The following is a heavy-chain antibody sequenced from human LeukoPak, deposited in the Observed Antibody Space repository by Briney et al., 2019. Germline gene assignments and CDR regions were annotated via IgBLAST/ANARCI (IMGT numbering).Heavy chain of an antibody. D-gene: IGHD3-9*01. Sequence: ASVKVSCKASGGTFSSYAISWVRQAPGQGLEWMGGIIPIFGTANYAQKFQGRVTITTDESTSTAYMEPSSLRSEDTAVYYCARSHYDILTGYFDYWGQGTLVTVSS. V-gene: IGHV1-69*05. CDR1: GGTFSSYA. CDR2: IIPIFGTA. J-gene: IGHJ4*02. CDR3: ARSHYDILTGYFDY.